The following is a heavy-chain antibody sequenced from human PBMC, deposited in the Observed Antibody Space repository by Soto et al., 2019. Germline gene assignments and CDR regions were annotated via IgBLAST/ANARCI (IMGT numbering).Heavy chain of an antibody. J-gene: IGHJ4*02. CDR2: IDHDGPT. CDR1: GFTFSNYW. CDR3: VRDSHGDY. V-gene: IGHV3-74*01. Sequence: EVQLVESGGGLVQPGGSLRLSCAGSGFTFSNYWMHWVRQAPGKGLEWVSRIDHDGPTDYADSVRGRFTISRDNAENTLYLQMNSLRPEDTAMYYCVRDSHGDYWGQGTLVTVSP.